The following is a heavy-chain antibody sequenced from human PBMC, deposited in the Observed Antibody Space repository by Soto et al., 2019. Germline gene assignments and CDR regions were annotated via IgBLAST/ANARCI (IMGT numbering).Heavy chain of an antibody. Sequence: QVQLQESGRVLVKPSQTLSLTCTVSGGSISSGDYYWSWIRQPPGKGLEWIGYISYSGNTHYNPSLKSRVTISLDTSKNQISVKLSSVTAADTAVYYCATYAGYYGMDVWGQGTTVTVSS. CDR2: ISYSGNT. D-gene: IGHD2-2*01. CDR3: ATYAGYYGMDV. V-gene: IGHV4-30-4*01. CDR1: GGSISSGDYY. J-gene: IGHJ6*02.